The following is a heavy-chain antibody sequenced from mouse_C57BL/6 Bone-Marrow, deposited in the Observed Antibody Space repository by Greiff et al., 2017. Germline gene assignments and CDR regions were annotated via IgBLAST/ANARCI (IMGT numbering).Heavy chain of an antibody. Sequence: QVTLKLSGPGLLQPSQTLSLSCSFSGYSLSTYGMGVGWIHQPSGKGLDWLAHTWCDDAKYYNPALNSRPTTSKSTSKNQVCLKIANVYAADTSTNYGDLIGFWFAYWGQGTLVTVSA. J-gene: IGHJ3*01. CDR3: DLIGFWFAY. CDR2: TWCDDAK. V-gene: IGHV8-8*01. CDR1: GYSLSTYGMG.